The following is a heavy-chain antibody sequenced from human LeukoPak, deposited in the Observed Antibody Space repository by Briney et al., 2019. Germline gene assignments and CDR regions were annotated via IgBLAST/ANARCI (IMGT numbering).Heavy chain of an antibody. J-gene: IGHJ4*02. CDR2: MYRSGST. V-gene: IGHV4-30-2*06. Sequence: SQTLSLTCTVSGGSISSGGISSSWIRQSPGKGLECIGYMYRSGSTYYNPSLESRVTISLDRSKNEISLKLTSVTAADWTVYYCARGDDILTRSDRILEYWGQGIQVTVSS. D-gene: IGHD3-9*01. CDR1: GGSISSGGIS. CDR3: ARGDDILTRSDRILEY.